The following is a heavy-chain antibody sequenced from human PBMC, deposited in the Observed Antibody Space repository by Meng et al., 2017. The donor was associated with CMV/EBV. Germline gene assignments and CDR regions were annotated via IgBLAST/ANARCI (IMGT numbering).Heavy chain of an antibody. V-gene: IGHV4-4*07. Sequence: QLQLQESGPGLVKPSETLSLTFTVSGGSISSYYWSWIRQPAGKGLEWIGRIYTSGSTNYNPSLKSRVTMSVDTSKNQFSLKLSSVTAADTAVYYCARGGLYYYDSSGHFDYWGQGTLVTVSS. CDR3: ARGGLYYYDSSGHFDY. D-gene: IGHD3-22*01. CDR1: GGSISSYY. CDR2: IYTSGST. J-gene: IGHJ4*02.